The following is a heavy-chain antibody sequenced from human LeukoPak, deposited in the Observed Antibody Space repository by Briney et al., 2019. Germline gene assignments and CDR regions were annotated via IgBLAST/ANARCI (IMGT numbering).Heavy chain of an antibody. V-gene: IGHV3-48*01. CDR1: GFNYSSYT. D-gene: IGHD3-3*01. CDR3: VRGSLASGVVVYYYYYLDV. Sequence: GGSLRLSCAASGFNYSSYTMNWVRQAPGMGLEWLSYISASRGITYYADSAKGRFTISRDNAKNSLYLQMNSLRAEDTAVYYCVRGSLASGVVVYYYYYLDVWGKGTTVTVSS. CDR2: ISASRGIT. J-gene: IGHJ6*03.